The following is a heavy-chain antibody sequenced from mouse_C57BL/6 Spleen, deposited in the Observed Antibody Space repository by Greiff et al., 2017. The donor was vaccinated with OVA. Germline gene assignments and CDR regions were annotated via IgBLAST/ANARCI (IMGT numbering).Heavy chain of an antibody. CDR3: ARSYYYGSRNWYFDV. CDR1: GYTFTSYW. D-gene: IGHD1-1*01. V-gene: IGHV1-82*01. Sequence: QVQLQQPGAELVKPGASVQLSCKASGYTFTSYWMHWVKQRPGKGLEWIGRIYPGDGDTNYNGKFKGKATLTADKSSSTAYMQLSSLTSEDSAVYFCARSYYYGSRNWYFDVWGTGTTVTVSS. J-gene: IGHJ1*03. CDR2: IYPGDGDT.